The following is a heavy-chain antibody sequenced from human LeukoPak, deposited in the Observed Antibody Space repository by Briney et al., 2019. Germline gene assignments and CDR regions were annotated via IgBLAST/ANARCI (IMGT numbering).Heavy chain of an antibody. Sequence: PGGSLRLSCAASGFTFSSYGMHWVRQAPAKGLEWVAIISYDGSNKYYADSVKGRFTISRDNSKNTLYLQMNSPRAEDTAVYYCAILPGYSSGWYEVNYWGQGTLVTVSS. D-gene: IGHD6-13*01. J-gene: IGHJ4*02. CDR1: GFTFSSYG. CDR2: ISYDGSNK. V-gene: IGHV3-30*03. CDR3: AILPGYSSGWYEVNY.